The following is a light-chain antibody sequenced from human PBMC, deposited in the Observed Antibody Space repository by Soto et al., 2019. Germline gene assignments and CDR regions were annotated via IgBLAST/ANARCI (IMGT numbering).Light chain of an antibody. J-gene: IGKJ4*01. V-gene: IGKV3-15*01. CDR3: QQCRNWPLT. Sequence: EIVMTQSPATLSVSPGEGATLSCKASQNGYNNLAWYQQRPGQPPRLLIYDASTRATGISARFSGSGYGTEFTLTISGLQSEDCAVYFCQQCRNWPLTFGGGTKVEIK. CDR1: QNGYNN. CDR2: DAS.